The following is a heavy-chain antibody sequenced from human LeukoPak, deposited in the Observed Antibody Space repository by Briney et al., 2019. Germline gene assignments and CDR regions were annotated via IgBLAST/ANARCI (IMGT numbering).Heavy chain of an antibody. V-gene: IGHV1-2*02. CDR3: ARGVAARRAFDP. J-gene: IGHJ5*02. CDR2: INPNSGGT. CDR1: GYTFTGYY. D-gene: IGHD6-6*01. Sequence: ASVKVSCKASGYTFTGYYMHWVRQAPGQGLEWMGWINPNSGGTNYAQKLQGRVTMTTDTSTSTAYMELRSLRSDDTAVYYCARGVAARRAFDPWGQGTLVTVSS.